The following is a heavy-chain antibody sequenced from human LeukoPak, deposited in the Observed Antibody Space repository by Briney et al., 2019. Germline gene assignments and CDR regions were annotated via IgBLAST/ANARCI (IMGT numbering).Heavy chain of an antibody. CDR3: ARAEQGGYSGYDYGMDL. CDR2: ISYDGSNT. J-gene: IGHJ6*04. Sequence: GRSLRLSCAASGFTFSSYAMHWVRQAPGKGLEWVAVISYDGSNTYYADSVKGRFTISRDNSKNTLYLQMNSLRAEDTAVYYCARAEQGGYSGYDYGMDLWGKGTTVTVSS. CDR1: GFTFSSYA. V-gene: IGHV3-30*04. D-gene: IGHD5-12*01.